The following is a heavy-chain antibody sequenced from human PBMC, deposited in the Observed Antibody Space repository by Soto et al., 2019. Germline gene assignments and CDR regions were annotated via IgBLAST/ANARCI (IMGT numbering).Heavy chain of an antibody. Sequence: GASVKVSCKASGGTFSSYAISWVRQAPGQGLEWMGGIIPIFGTANYAQKFQGRVTITADESTSTAYMELSSLRSEDTAVYYCARDGVASMMCDYWGQGTLVTVSS. CDR1: GGTFSSYA. CDR3: ARDGVASMMCDY. D-gene: IGHD3-3*01. J-gene: IGHJ4*02. CDR2: IIPIFGTA. V-gene: IGHV1-69*13.